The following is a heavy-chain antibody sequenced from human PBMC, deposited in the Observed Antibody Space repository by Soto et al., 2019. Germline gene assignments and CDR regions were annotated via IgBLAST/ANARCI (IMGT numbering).Heavy chain of an antibody. CDR1: GFTFSSYA. CDR3: AKALGSFDDFWSGYYNWFGP. Sequence: GGSLRLSCAASGFTFSSYAMSWVRQAPGKGLEWVSAISGSGGSTYYADSVKGRFTISRDNSKNTLYLQMNSLRAEDTAVYYCAKALGSFDDFWSGYYNWFGPWGQGSLVAVSS. CDR2: ISGSGGST. V-gene: IGHV3-23*01. J-gene: IGHJ5*02. D-gene: IGHD3-3*01.